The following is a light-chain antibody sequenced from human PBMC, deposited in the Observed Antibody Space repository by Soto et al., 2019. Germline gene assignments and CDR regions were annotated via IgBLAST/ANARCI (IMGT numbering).Light chain of an antibody. CDR2: DIS. CDR3: QQYGGSMT. CDR1: QSLSSNY. V-gene: IGKV3-20*01. J-gene: IGKJ5*01. Sequence: EIVLTQSPGTLSLSPGDTATLSCRASQSLSSNYLAWYQQRPGQAPKLLIYDISCRATGIPDRFSGSGSGTDFTLTITRLDPEDFAVYYCQQYGGSMTFGQGTRLEIE.